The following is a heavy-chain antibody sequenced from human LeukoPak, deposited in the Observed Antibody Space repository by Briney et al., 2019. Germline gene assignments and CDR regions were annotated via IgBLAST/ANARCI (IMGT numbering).Heavy chain of an antibody. CDR2: ISYDGSNK. V-gene: IGHV3-30-3*01. CDR3: AKEPWGAVAGTGDY. J-gene: IGHJ4*02. D-gene: IGHD6-19*01. CDR1: GFTFSSYT. Sequence: PGRSLRLSCAASGFTFSSYTMHWVRQAPGKGLEWVAVISYDGSNKYYPDSVKGRFTISRDNSKNTLYLQMNSLRAEDTAVYYCAKEPWGAVAGTGDYWGQGTLVTVSS.